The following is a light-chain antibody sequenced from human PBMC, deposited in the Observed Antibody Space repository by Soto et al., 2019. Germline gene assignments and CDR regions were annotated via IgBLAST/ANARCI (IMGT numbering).Light chain of an antibody. V-gene: IGKV3-20*01. CDR1: QSVSSSY. Sequence: EIVLTHSPGTLSLSPGEIATLSCRASQSVSSSYLAWYQQKPGQPPRLLIYGASSRATGIPDRFSGSGSGTDFTLTISRLEPEDFAVYYCQQYGTSPPITFGQGTRLEI. CDR3: QQYGTSPPIT. CDR2: GAS. J-gene: IGKJ5*01.